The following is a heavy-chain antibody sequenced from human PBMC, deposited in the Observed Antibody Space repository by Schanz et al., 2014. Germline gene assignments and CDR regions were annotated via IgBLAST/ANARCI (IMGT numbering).Heavy chain of an antibody. CDR3: ARKMKLGVYGGKGHDYHDN. CDR2: INSVGGNT. V-gene: IGHV3-74*02. CDR1: GFTFSSHW. J-gene: IGHJ3*02. D-gene: IGHD4-17*01. Sequence: EVQLVESGGGLVQPGGSLRLSCAASGFTFSSHWMHWVRQDPGKGLVWVARINSVGGNTDYADSVTGRFTISRDNAKNTLYLQINSLRAEDTAVYYCARKMKLGVYGGKGHDYHDNWGQGTMVTVSS.